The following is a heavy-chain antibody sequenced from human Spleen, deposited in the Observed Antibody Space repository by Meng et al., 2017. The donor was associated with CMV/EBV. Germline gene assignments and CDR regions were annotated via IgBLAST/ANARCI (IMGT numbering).Heavy chain of an antibody. V-gene: IGHV3-21*01. J-gene: IGHJ4*02. CDR3: ATGVLLWFGDSQYYFDY. Sequence: GESLKISCAASGFTFSSYSMNWVRQAPGKGLEWVSSISSSSSYIYYADSVKGRFTISRDNAKNSLYLQMNSLSAEDTAVYYCATGVLLWFGDSQYYFDYWGQGTLVTVSS. CDR2: ISSSSSYI. CDR1: GFTFSSYS. D-gene: IGHD3-10*01.